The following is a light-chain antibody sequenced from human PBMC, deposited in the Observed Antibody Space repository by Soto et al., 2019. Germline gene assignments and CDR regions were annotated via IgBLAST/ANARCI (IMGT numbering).Light chain of an antibody. CDR3: QQYNIWWT. CDR1: QSVSSN. Sequence: EKRATLFCRTSQSVSSNLDWYQQKSGQAPWLLIYVASTRASGIPARFSGSGSGTEFTLTISSLQSEDFAVYFCQQYNIWWTFGQGIKLDIK. CDR2: VAS. J-gene: IGKJ1*01. V-gene: IGKV3-15*01.